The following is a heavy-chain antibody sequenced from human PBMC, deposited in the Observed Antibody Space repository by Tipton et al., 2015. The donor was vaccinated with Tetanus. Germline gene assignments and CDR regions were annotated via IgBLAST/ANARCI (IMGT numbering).Heavy chain of an antibody. J-gene: IGHJ6*02. CDR3: ARSQRWFPCYYAMDV. Sequence: TLSLTCTVSGVSISSDDYYWSWVRQSPGKGLEWIGYIYHSGSAYYKPSLNSRATISVDTSKNKFSLKLTSVTAADTAVYHCARSQRWFPCYYAMDVWGRGTTVTVSS. CDR2: IYHSGSA. D-gene: IGHD4-23*01. V-gene: IGHV4-30-4*01. CDR1: GVSISSDDYY.